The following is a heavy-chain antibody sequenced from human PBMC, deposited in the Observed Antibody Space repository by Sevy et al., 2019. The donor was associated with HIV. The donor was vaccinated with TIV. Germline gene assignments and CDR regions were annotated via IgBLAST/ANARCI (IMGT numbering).Heavy chain of an antibody. CDR2: IYHSGST. Sequence: SETLSLTCAVSGYSISSGYYWGWIRQPPGKGLEWIGSIYHSGSTYYNPSLKSRVTISVDTSKNQFSLKLSSVTAADTAVYYCAGDAAGELLWFGELFGDYYGMDVWGQGTTVTVSS. D-gene: IGHD3-10*01. CDR3: AGDAAGELLWFGELFGDYYGMDV. J-gene: IGHJ6*02. V-gene: IGHV4-38-2*02. CDR1: GYSISSGYY.